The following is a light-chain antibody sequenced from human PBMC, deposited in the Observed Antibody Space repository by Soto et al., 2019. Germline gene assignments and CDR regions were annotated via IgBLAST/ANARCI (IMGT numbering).Light chain of an antibody. J-gene: IGKJ1*01. Sequence: VLTQSPGTLSLSPGGRATLSFRASQSVSSSYLAWYQQKPGQAPRLLIYGASSRATGIPDRFSGSGSGTDFTLTISRLEPEDFAVYYCQQYGSSLPWTFGQGTKVDIK. CDR3: QQYGSSLPWT. CDR1: QSVSSSY. CDR2: GAS. V-gene: IGKV3-20*01.